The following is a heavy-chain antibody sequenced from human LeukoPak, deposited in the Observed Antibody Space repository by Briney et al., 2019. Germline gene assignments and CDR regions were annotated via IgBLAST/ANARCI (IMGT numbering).Heavy chain of an antibody. CDR3: AASLDTAMVVFDY. V-gene: IGHV4-59*08. D-gene: IGHD5-18*01. CDR1: RGSITTYY. J-gene: IGHJ4*02. CDR2: IYHSGST. Sequence: SETLSLTCTVSRGSITTYYWSWIRQPPGKGLEWIGSIYHSGSTNYNPSLRSRVTMSVDTSKNQFSLKLSSVTAADTAVYYCAASLDTAMVVFDYWGQGTLVTVSS.